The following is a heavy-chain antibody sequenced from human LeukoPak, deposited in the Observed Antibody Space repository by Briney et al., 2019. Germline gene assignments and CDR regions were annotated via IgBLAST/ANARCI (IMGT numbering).Heavy chain of an antibody. CDR1: GGSISSYY. D-gene: IGHD3-10*01. J-gene: IGHJ4*02. V-gene: IGHV4-59*01. Sequence: SETLSLTCTVSGGSISSYYWSWIRQPPGKGLEWIGYIYYSGSTNYNPSLKSRVTISVDTSKNQFSLKLNSVTAADTAVYYCARGAKRYYGSGNFDYWGQGTLVTVSS. CDR3: ARGAKRYYGSGNFDY. CDR2: IYYSGST.